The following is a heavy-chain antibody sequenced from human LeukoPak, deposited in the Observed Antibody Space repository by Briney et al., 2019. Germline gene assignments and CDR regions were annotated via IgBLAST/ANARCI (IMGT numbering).Heavy chain of an antibody. D-gene: IGHD3-22*01. CDR1: LGTFSSYA. J-gene: IGHJ4*02. CDR3: ARDANPYDSSGYYYGYYFDY. V-gene: IGHV1-69*05. Sequence: SVNVSCKASLGTFSSYAMSGVRQAPGQGLGRMGGIIPIFGTANYAQKFQGRVTITTDESTSTAYMELRSLRSEDTAVYYCARDANPYDSSGYYYGYYFDYWGQGTLVTVSS. CDR2: IIPIFGTA.